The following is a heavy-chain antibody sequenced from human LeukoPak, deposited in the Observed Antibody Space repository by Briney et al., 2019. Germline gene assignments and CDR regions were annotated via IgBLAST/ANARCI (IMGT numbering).Heavy chain of an antibody. V-gene: IGHV4-59*01. Sequence: PSETLSLTCTVSGGSISSYYWSWIRQPPGKGLEWIGYIYYSGSTNYNPSLKSRVTISVDTSKNQFSLKLSSVTAAVTAVYYCARGLYDYVWGSYRENYYFDYWGQGTLVTVSS. CDR2: IYYSGST. CDR1: GGSISSYY. CDR3: ARGLYDYVWGSYRENYYFDY. D-gene: IGHD3-16*02. J-gene: IGHJ4*02.